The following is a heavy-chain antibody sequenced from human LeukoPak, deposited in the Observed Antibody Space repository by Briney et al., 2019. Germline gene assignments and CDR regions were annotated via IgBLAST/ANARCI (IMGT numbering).Heavy chain of an antibody. CDR2: IRYDGSDK. CDR1: GFTFSNYG. J-gene: IGHJ4*02. V-gene: IGHV3-30*02. CDR3: ARGSSDFDY. Sequence: GGSLRLSCAASGFTFSNYGIHWVRQAPGKGLEWVAFIRYDGSDKYYADSVKGRFTISRDSSKNTVYLQMNSLRAEDTAVYYCARGSSDFDYWGQGTLVTVSS.